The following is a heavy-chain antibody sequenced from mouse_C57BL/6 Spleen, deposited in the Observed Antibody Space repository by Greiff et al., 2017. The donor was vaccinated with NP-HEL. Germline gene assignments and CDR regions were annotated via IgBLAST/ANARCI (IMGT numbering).Heavy chain of an antibody. CDR2: LYPGDGDT. CDR1: GYAFSSYW. CDR3: ARDDGRYFDY. Sequence: VQLQQSGAELVKPGASVTISCKASGYAFSSYWMNWVKQRPGKGLEWIGQLYPGDGDTNYNGTFKGKAKLTADTSSSTSYMQLSSLTSEDSAVYFCARDDGRYFDYWGQGTTLTVSS. J-gene: IGHJ2*01. V-gene: IGHV1-80*01. D-gene: IGHD2-3*01.